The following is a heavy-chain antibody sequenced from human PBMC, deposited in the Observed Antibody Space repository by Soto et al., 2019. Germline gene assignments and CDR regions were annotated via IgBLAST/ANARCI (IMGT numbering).Heavy chain of an antibody. J-gene: IGHJ5*02. Sequence: SETLSLTCAVSGDAISSTNWWNSVRQPPGKGLEWIGEIHHSGSTNYNPSLKSRVTISVDKSKNQVSLKLNSVTAADTAVYYCTRARQFSTSTSCYLDPWGQGTLVTVSS. CDR1: GDAISSTNW. V-gene: IGHV4-4*02. D-gene: IGHD2-2*01. CDR3: TRARQFSTSTSCYLDP. CDR2: IHHSGST.